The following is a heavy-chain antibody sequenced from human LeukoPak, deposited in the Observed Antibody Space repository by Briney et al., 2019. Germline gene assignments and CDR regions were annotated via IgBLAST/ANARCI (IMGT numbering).Heavy chain of an antibody. CDR3: ATNIRQLVLFAY. V-gene: IGHV1-24*01. Sequence: ASVKVSCKVSGYSLSEVSIHWVRQAPGQGLEWMGRFDPEDGEAIYAQRFQGRVTMTKDTSTHTAYMEVNSLRSEDTAVYYWATNIRQLVLFAYWGQGTLVTVSS. CDR2: FDPEDGEA. CDR1: GYSLSEVS. J-gene: IGHJ4*02. D-gene: IGHD6-13*01.